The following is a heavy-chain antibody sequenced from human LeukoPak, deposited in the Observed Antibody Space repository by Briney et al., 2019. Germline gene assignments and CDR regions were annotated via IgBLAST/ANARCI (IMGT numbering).Heavy chain of an antibody. CDR3: AKGSGINHYHWIDA. V-gene: IGHV3-23*01. J-gene: IGHJ5*02. CDR2: ISGGGGST. Sequence: GGSLRLSCAVSEFTFSNYAMNWVRQAPGKGLEWVSGISGGGGSTYYADSVKGRFTISRDNSKNTLYLQMDSLRAEDTALYYCAKGSGINHYHWIDAWGQGTLVTVSS. CDR1: EFTFSNYA. D-gene: IGHD1-14*01.